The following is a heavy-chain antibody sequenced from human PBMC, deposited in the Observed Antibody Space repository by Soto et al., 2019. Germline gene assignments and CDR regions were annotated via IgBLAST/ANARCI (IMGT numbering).Heavy chain of an antibody. CDR1: GGSISSGGYS. J-gene: IGHJ6*02. CDR3: ARRYGDYVSYYYGMDV. V-gene: IGHV4-30-2*01. CDR2: IYHSGST. Sequence: PSETLSLTCAVSGGSISSGGYSWSWIRQPPGKGLEWIGYIYHSGSTNYNPSLKSRVTISVDKSKNQFSLKLSSVTAADTAVYYCARRYGDYVSYYYGMDVWGQGTTVTVSS. D-gene: IGHD4-17*01.